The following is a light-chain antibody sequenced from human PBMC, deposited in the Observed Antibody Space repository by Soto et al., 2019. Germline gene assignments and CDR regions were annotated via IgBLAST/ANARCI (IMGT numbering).Light chain of an antibody. CDR2: YDS. V-gene: IGLV3-21*04. CDR3: QVWDSSSDHPGV. CDR1: NIGSKS. Sequence: SYELTQPPSVSVAPGKTARITCGGNNIGSKSVHWYQQKPGQAPVLVIYYDSDRPSGIPERFSGSNSGNTATLTISRVEAGDEADYYCQVWDSSSDHPGVFGTGTKVPVL. J-gene: IGLJ1*01.